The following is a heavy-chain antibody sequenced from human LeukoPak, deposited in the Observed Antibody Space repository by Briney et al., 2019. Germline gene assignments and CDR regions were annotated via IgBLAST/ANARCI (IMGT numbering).Heavy chain of an antibody. CDR1: GFTFSSYT. CDR2: INHSGST. CDR3: ARVGVAGDDY. J-gene: IGHJ4*02. Sequence: GSLRLSCAASGFTFSSYTMSWVRQPPGKGLEWIGEINHSGSTNYNPSLKSRVTISVDTSKNQFSLKLSSVTAADTAVYYCARVGVAGDDYWGQGTLVTVSS. V-gene: IGHV4-34*01. D-gene: IGHD6-13*01.